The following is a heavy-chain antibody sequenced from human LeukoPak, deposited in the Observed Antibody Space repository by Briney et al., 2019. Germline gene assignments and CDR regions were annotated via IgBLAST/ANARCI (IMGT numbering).Heavy chain of an antibody. D-gene: IGHD3-22*01. CDR2: IFPSGGEI. J-gene: IGHJ4*02. Sequence: PSETLSLTCAVYGGSFSGYYWSWIRQPPGKGLEWVSSIFPSGGEIHYADSVKGRFTISRDNSKNTLYLQMNSLRVEDTAVYYCAKDSSVYHYDSRNLDYWGQGTLVTVSS. V-gene: IGHV3-53*05. CDR3: AKDSSVYHYDSRNLDY. CDR1: GGSFSGYY.